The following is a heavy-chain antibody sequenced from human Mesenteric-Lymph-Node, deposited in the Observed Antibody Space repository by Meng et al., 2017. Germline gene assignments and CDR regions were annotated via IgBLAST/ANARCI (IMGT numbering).Heavy chain of an antibody. CDR1: GYTFKDLN. Sequence: VLVVVAGLEGRTPVASMGVYCKAYGYTFKDLNSNWGRQATGQGPEWMSWMSPNSGNTGYAQKFQGRVTMTRDTSISTAYLELSGLTSDDTGVYYCARGVNAGVDYWGQGTLVTVSS. V-gene: IGHV1-8*01. CDR3: ARGVNAGVDY. D-gene: IGHD7-27*01. CDR2: MSPNSGNT. J-gene: IGHJ4*02.